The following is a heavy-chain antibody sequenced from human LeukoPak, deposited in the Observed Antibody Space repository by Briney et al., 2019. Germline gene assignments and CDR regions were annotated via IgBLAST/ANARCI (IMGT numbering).Heavy chain of an antibody. J-gene: IGHJ5*02. D-gene: IGHD3-3*01. CDR1: GGSISSYY. CDR2: IYYSGST. CDR3: ARASVIGVRFDP. V-gene: IGHV4-59*12. Sequence: SETLSLTCTVPGGSISSYYWSWIRQPPGKGLEWIGYIYYSGSTNYNPSLKSRVTISVDTSKNQFSLKLSSVTAADTAVYYCARASVIGVRFDPWGQGTLVTVSS.